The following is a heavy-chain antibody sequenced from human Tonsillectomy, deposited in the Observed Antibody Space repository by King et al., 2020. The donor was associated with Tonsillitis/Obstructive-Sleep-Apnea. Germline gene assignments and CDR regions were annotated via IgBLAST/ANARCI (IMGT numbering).Heavy chain of an antibody. Sequence: VQLVESGGGFVQPGRSLRLSCAASGFTFDDYAMHWVRQAPGKGLEWVSGISWNSGYMAYADSVKGRFTISRDNARNSLYLQMNNLRAEDTAFYYCAKVFPTFCSTTSCPFDYWGQGTLVTVSS. J-gene: IGHJ4*02. CDR3: AKVFPTFCSTTSCPFDY. CDR2: ISWNSGYM. CDR1: GFTFDDYA. V-gene: IGHV3-9*01. D-gene: IGHD2-2*01.